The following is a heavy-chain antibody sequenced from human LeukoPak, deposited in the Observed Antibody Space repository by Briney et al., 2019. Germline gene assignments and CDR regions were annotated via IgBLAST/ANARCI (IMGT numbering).Heavy chain of an antibody. Sequence: SGTLSLTCTVAGGSISSSSCNWGGLRQPPGEGLVLIGSIYHSERTYYNPPLKSRVNISVDTSKHQFSIKRSSETAADKAVYYCASHLCIQLWFLDYWGQGTLVTVSS. D-gene: IGHD5-18*01. V-gene: IGHV4-39*01. CDR1: GGSISSSSCN. CDR3: ASHLCIQLWFLDY. CDR2: IYHSERT. J-gene: IGHJ4*02.